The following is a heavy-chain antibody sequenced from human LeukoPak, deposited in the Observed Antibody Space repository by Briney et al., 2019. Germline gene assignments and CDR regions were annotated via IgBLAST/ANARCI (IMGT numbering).Heavy chain of an antibody. CDR2: ISASGGST. CDR1: GFTFSSYA. Sequence: PGGSLRLSCAASGFTFSSYAMSWVRQAPGKGLEWGSAISASGGSTYYAYSVKGRSTTSRHNSKTTPSPQMNSLSAEDTAVYYCAKDLDMIRFGDTKDYWGPGTLVTVSS. V-gene: IGHV3-23*01. J-gene: IGHJ4*02. D-gene: IGHD3-16*01. CDR3: AKDLDMIRFGDTKDY.